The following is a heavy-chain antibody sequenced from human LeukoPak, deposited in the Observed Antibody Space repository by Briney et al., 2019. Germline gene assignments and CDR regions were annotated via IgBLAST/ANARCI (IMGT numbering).Heavy chain of an antibody. CDR1: GFTFSSYA. CDR3: ARGGIMITFGGVIVISGAFDI. CDR2: ISSSGGST. V-gene: IGHV3-64*01. D-gene: IGHD3-16*02. Sequence: PGGSLRLSCAASGFTFSSYAMHWVRQAPGKGLEYVSAISSSGGSTYYANSVKGRFTISRDNSKNTLYLQMGSLRAEDMAVYYCARGGIMITFGGVIVISGAFDIWGQGTMVTVSS. J-gene: IGHJ3*02.